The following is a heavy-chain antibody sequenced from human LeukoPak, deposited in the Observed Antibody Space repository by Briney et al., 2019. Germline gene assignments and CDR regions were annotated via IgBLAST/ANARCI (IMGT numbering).Heavy chain of an antibody. J-gene: IGHJ4*02. CDR2: IYYSGST. CDR3: ARYSGSYYGFDY. CDR1: GDSVSSSNYY. V-gene: IGHV4-61*01. Sequence: ASETLSLTCAVSGDSVSSSNYYWSWIRQPPGKGLEWIGYIYYSGSTNYNPSLKSRVTISVDTSKNQFSLKLSSVTAADTAVYYCARYSGSYYGFDYWGQGTLVTVSS. D-gene: IGHD1-26*01.